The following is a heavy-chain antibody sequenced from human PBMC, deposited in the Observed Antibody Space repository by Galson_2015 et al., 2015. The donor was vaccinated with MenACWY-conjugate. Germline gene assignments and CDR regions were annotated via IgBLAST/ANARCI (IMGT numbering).Heavy chain of an antibody. J-gene: IGHJ6*03. V-gene: IGHV1-69*13. Sequence: SVKVSCKASGGTFSSYAISCVRQVPGQGLEWMGGIIPIFGKGNYAQKFQGRVTITADESTSTAYMELSSLRSEDTTVYYCASSQGGVVVSATLPVYYYYYYMDVWGKGTTVTVSS. CDR3: ASSQGGVVVSATLPVYYYYYYMDV. CDR2: IIPIFGKG. CDR1: GGTFSSYA. D-gene: IGHD2-2*01.